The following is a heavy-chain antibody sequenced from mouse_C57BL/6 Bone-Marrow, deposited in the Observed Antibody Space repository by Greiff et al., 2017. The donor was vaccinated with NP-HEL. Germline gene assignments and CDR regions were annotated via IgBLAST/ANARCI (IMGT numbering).Heavy chain of an antibody. CDR3: ARHEDYYGRSYEGAWFAD. J-gene: IGHJ3*01. D-gene: IGHD1-1*01. CDR1: GFTFSDYY. CDR2: ISNGGGST. V-gene: IGHV5-12*01. Sequence: EVKLEESGGGLVQPGGSLKLSCAASGFTFSDYYMYWVRQTPEKRLEWVAYISNGGGSTYYPDTVKGRFPISRDNAKNTLYLQMSRRKSEDTAMYYCARHEDYYGRSYEGAWFADWGKGTLGTVSA.